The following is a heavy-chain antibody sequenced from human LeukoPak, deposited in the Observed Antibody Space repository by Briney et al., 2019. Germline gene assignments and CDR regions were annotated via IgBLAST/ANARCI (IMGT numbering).Heavy chain of an antibody. Sequence: PGGSLRLSCAASGFTFSSYSMNRVRQAPGTGLEWVSYISSSSSTIYYADSVKGRFTISRDNAKNSLYLQMNSLRAEDTAVYYCARASYGGYVGYWGQGTLVTVSS. D-gene: IGHD5-12*01. J-gene: IGHJ4*02. CDR2: ISSSSSTI. V-gene: IGHV3-48*01. CDR1: GFTFSSYS. CDR3: ARASYGGYVGY.